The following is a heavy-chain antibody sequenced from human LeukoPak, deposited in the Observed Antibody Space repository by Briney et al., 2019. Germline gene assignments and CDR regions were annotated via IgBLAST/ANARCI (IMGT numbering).Heavy chain of an antibody. CDR1: GGSISSYY. V-gene: IGHV4-59*12. J-gene: IGHJ4*02. Sequence: SETLSLTCTVSGGSISSYYWSWIRQPPGKGLEWVGYIYYSGSTNYNPSLKSRVTISVDTSKNQFSLKLSSVTAADTAVYYCAGDPSPYDSSGYFSHWGQGTLVTVSS. D-gene: IGHD3-22*01. CDR3: AGDPSPYDSSGYFSH. CDR2: IYYSGST.